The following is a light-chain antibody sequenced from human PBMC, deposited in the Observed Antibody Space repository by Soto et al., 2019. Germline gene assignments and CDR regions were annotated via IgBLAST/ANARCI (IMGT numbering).Light chain of an antibody. CDR2: GAS. CDR1: QTVSSNF. V-gene: IGKV3-20*01. CDR3: QQYGTSPAT. Sequence: EIVLTQSPGTLSLSPGDRATLSCSASQTVSSNFLAWYQQRPAQAPRLLIHGASTRATGITDRFSGSMSGTDFTLIISGLEPEDFAVYYCQQYGTSPATFGQGTKVEIK. J-gene: IGKJ1*01.